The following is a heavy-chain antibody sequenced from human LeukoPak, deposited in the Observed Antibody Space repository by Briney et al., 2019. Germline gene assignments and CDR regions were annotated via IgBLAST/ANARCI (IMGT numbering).Heavy chain of an antibody. CDR2: ISNTGST. D-gene: IGHD1-26*01. J-gene: IGHJ4*02. CDR3: TRGFRSSFSDQ. CDR1: GGSITYFY. V-gene: IGHV4-59*01. Sequence: SETLSLTCTVSGGSITYFYWNWIRQSPEKGLEWIGYISNTGSTNYNPSLKSRVAISVDTSKNQFSLNLSSVTAADTALYYCTRGFRSSFSDQWGQGTLVTVSS.